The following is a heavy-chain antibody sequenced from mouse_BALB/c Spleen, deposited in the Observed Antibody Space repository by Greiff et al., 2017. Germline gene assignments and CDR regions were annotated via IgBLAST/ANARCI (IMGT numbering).Heavy chain of an antibody. J-gene: IGHJ3*01. CDR1: GYNFTSYW. Sequence: QVQLQQPGAELVKPGTSVKLSCKASGYNFTSYWINWVKLWPGQGLEWIGDIYPGSGSTNYNEKFKSKATLTVDTSSSTAYMQLSSLASEDSALYYCAKGGAWFAYWGQGTLVTVSA. CDR3: AKGGAWFAY. CDR2: IYPGSGST. V-gene: IGHV1-55*01.